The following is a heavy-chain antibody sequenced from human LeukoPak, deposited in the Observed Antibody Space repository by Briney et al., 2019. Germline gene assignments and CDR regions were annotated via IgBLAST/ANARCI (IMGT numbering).Heavy chain of an antibody. V-gene: IGHV3-43*02. J-gene: IGHJ4*02. Sequence: GGSLRLSCAASGLTFDEYAMHWVRQAPGKGLEWVSLISGDGGSTYYADSVKGRFTISRDNSKNTLYLQMNSLRAEDTAVYYCAKDIVVVPAAYDYWGQGTLVTVSS. CDR1: GLTFDEYA. CDR3: AKDIVVVPAAYDY. D-gene: IGHD2-2*01. CDR2: ISGDGGST.